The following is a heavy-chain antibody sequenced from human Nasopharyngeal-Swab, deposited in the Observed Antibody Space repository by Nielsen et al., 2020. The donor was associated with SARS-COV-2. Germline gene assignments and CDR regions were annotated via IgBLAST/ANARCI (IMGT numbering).Heavy chain of an antibody. D-gene: IGHD6-13*01. V-gene: IGHV1-69*04. CDR1: GGTFSSYA. CDR2: IIPILGIA. J-gene: IGHJ6*02. Sequence: SVKVSCKASGGTFSSYAISWVRQAPGQGLKWMGRIIPILGIANYAQKFQGRVTITADKSTSTAYMELSSLRSEDTAVYYCASAAGSWNYYYYYGMDVWGQGTTVTVSS. CDR3: ASAAGSWNYYYYYGMDV.